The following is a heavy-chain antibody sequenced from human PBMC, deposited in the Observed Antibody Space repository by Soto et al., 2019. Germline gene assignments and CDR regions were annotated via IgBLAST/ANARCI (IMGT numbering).Heavy chain of an antibody. CDR2: IKQDGSEK. CDR1: GFTFSSYW. J-gene: IGHJ3*02. CDR3: AGEGPSWAFDI. Sequence: GGSLRLSCAASGFTFSSYWMSWVRQAPGKGLEWVANIKQDGSEKYYVDSVKGRFTISRDNAKNSLYLQMNSLRAEDTAVYYCAGEGPSWAFDIWGQGTMVTVSS. V-gene: IGHV3-7*03.